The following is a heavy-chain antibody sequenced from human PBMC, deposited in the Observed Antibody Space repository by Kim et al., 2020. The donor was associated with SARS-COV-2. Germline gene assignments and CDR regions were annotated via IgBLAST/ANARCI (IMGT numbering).Heavy chain of an antibody. CDR2: IYYSGST. Sequence: SETLSLTCTVSGGSISSYYWSWIRQPPGKGLEWIGYIYYSGSTNYNPSLKSRVTISVDTSKNQFSLKLSSVTAADTAVYYCARGMGVLWGRGTLVTVSS. V-gene: IGHV4-59*13. J-gene: IGHJ2*01. CDR1: GGSISSYY. CDR3: ARGMGVL.